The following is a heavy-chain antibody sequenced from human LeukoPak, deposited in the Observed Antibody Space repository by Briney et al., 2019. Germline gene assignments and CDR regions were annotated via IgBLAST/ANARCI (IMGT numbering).Heavy chain of an antibody. V-gene: IGHV3-30*04. CDR1: GFTFSSYA. CDR3: ARALGIAVAGFLDY. Sequence: QPGGSLRLSRAASGFTFSSYAMHWVRQAPGKGLEWVAVISYDGSNKYYADSVKGRFTISRDNSKNTLYLQMNSLRAEDTAVYYCARALGIAVAGFLDYWGQGTLVTVSS. J-gene: IGHJ4*02. CDR2: ISYDGSNK. D-gene: IGHD6-19*01.